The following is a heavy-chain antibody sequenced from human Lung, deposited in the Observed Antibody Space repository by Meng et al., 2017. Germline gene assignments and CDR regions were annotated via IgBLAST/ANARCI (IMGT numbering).Heavy chain of an antibody. Sequence: EVQLMESGRGLVQPGGSLRLSCAASGFTFTAFSMTWVRQAPGKGLEWVSTISSTGDSTFYPDSVKGRFIVSRDNSKNTLYLQMNSLRAEDTAIYYCAKEAAMASWGQGTLVTVSS. J-gene: IGHJ5*02. CDR3: AKEAAMAS. D-gene: IGHD5-18*01. CDR2: ISSTGDST. CDR1: GFTFTAFS. V-gene: IGHV3-23*01.